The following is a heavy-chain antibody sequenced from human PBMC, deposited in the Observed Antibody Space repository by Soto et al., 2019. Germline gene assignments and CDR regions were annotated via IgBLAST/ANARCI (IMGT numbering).Heavy chain of an antibody. Sequence: PGWSLRLSCAASGFTFSSYGMHWVRQAPGKGLEWVAVIWYDGSNKYYADSVKGRFTISRDNSKNTLYLQMNSLRAEDTAVYYCAREGAESSGYHFDYWGKGTLVTVSS. CDR2: IWYDGSNK. CDR1: GFTFSSYG. V-gene: IGHV3-33*01. D-gene: IGHD3-22*01. J-gene: IGHJ4*02. CDR3: AREGAESSGYHFDY.